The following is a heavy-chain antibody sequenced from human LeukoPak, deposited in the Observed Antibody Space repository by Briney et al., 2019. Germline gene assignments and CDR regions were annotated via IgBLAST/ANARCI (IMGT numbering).Heavy chain of an antibody. CDR3: ARDHYYDSSGPRLS. J-gene: IGHJ4*02. D-gene: IGHD3-22*01. Sequence: PSETLSLTCTVSGGSVSSGSYYWSWIRQPPGKGLEWIGYIYYSGSTNYNPSLKSRVTISVDTSKNQFSLKLTSVTAADTAVYYCARDHYYDSSGPRLSWGQGTLVTVSS. CDR2: IYYSGST. V-gene: IGHV4-61*01. CDR1: GGSVSSGSYY.